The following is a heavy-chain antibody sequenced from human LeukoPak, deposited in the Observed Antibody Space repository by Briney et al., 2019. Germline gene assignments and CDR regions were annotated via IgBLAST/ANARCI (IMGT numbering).Heavy chain of an antibody. CDR1: GFTVSNNY. J-gene: IGHJ4*02. CDR2: IYSSDNT. D-gene: IGHD6-19*01. Sequence: GGSLRLSCAAPGFTVSNNYMSWVRQAPGKGLEWVSIIYSSDNTYYADSVKGRFTISRDNSKNTLFLQMNGLRAEDTAVYYCARGITNIAVGDYWGQGTLVTVSS. V-gene: IGHV3-53*01. CDR3: ARGITNIAVGDY.